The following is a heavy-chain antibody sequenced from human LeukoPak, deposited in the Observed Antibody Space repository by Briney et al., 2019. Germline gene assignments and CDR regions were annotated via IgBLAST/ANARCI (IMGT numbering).Heavy chain of an antibody. CDR3: ATRTGASPYYFDY. V-gene: IGHV3-23*01. J-gene: IGHJ4*02. D-gene: IGHD1-1*01. CDR2: VSGSGGST. CDR1: GFTFSTYG. Sequence: GGSLRLSCAASGFTFSTYGMSWVRQAPGKGLEWVSAVSGSGGSTYYADSVKGRFTISRDNSKSTVYLQMNSLRAEDTALYYCATRTGASPYYFDYWGQGILVTVSS.